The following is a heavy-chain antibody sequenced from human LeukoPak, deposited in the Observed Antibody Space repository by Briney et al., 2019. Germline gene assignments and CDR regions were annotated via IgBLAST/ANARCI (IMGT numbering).Heavy chain of an antibody. J-gene: IGHJ5*02. CDR1: GGTFSSYA. V-gene: IGHV1-69*04. CDR2: IIPILGIA. Sequence: GASVKVSCKASGGTFSSYAISWVRLAPGQGLEWMGRIIPILGIANYAQKFQGRVTITVDKSTSTAYMELSSLRSEDTAVYYCARANGGSSSWSGGWFDPWGQGTLVTVSS. D-gene: IGHD6-13*01. CDR3: ARANGGSSSWSGGWFDP.